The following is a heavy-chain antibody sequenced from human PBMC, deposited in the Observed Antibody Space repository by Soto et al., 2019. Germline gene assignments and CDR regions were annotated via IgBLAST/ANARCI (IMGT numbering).Heavy chain of an antibody. Sequence: GGSLRLSCAASGFTFSSYAMSWVRQAPGKGLEWVAVISYDGSNKYYADSVKGRFTISRDNSKNTLYLQMNSLRAEDTAVYYCARGTGDYFDYWGQGTLVTVSS. D-gene: IGHD3-10*01. J-gene: IGHJ4*02. V-gene: IGHV3-30-3*01. CDR3: ARGTGDYFDY. CDR1: GFTFSSYA. CDR2: ISYDGSNK.